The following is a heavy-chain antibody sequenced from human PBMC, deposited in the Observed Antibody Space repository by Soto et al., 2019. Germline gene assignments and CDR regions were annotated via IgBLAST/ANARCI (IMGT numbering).Heavy chain of an antibody. CDR1: GFTFSSYA. Sequence: EVQLLESGGGLVQPGGSLRLSCAASGFTFSSYAMRWVRQAPGKGLEWVSAISGSGGSTYYADSVKGRFTISRDNSKNTLDLQMNSLRAEDTAVYYCAKARGYGEYFDYWGQGTLVTVSS. CDR3: AKARGYGEYFDY. D-gene: IGHD4-17*01. CDR2: ISGSGGST. V-gene: IGHV3-23*01. J-gene: IGHJ4*02.